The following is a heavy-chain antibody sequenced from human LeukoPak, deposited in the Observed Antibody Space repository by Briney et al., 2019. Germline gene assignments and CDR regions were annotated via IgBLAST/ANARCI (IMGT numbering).Heavy chain of an antibody. CDR2: ISAYNGNT. Sequence: VASVKVSCKASGYTFTSYGISWVRQAPGQGLEWMGWISAYNGNTNYAQKLQGRVTVTTDTSTSTAYMELRSLRSDDTAVYSCARDLDYDILTDQGGFDPWGQGTLVTVSS. CDR3: ARDLDYDILTDQGGFDP. V-gene: IGHV1-18*01. D-gene: IGHD3-9*01. CDR1: GYTFTSYG. J-gene: IGHJ5*02.